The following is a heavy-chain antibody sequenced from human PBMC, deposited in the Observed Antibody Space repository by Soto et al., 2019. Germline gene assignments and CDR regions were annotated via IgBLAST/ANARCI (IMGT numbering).Heavy chain of an antibody. CDR1: GDSVSSNSAA. CDR3: ARDPTYCTGGSCFPGGWFDP. D-gene: IGHD2-8*02. CDR2: TYYRSKWYN. Sequence: PSETLSLTCAISGDSVSSNSAAWNWIRQSPSRGLEWLGRTYYRSKWYNDYTVSVKSRITINPDTSKNQFSLQLDSVTPEDTAAYYCARDPTYCTGGSCFPGGWFDPWGQGTLVTVSS. J-gene: IGHJ5*02. V-gene: IGHV6-1*01.